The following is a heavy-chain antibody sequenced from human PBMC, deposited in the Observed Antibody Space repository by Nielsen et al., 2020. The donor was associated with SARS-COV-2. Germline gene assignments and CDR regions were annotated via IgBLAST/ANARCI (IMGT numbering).Heavy chain of an antibody. V-gene: IGHV3-23*01. CDR1: GFTFSSYA. J-gene: IGHJ4*02. CDR3: AKADVVVVAWLIYDY. Sequence: GESLKISCAASGFTFSSYAMSWVRQAPGKGLEWVSAISGSGGSTYYADSVKGRFTISRDNSKNTLYLQMNSLRAEDTAVYYCAKADVVVVAWLIYDYWGQGTLVTVSS. D-gene: IGHD2-15*01. CDR2: ISGSGGST.